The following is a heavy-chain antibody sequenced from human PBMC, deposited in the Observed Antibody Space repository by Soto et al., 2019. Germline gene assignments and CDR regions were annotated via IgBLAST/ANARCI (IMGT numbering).Heavy chain of an antibody. CDR1: GYSFTSYW. Sequence: GESLKISCKGSGYSFTSYWISWVRQMPGKGLEWMGIIYPGDSDTRYSPSFQGQVTISADKSINTAYLQWSSLKASDTAMYYCARPAAAGTWNYYHGMDVWGQGTTVTVSS. D-gene: IGHD6-13*01. V-gene: IGHV5-51*01. CDR3: ARPAAAGTWNYYHGMDV. J-gene: IGHJ6*02. CDR2: IYPGDSDT.